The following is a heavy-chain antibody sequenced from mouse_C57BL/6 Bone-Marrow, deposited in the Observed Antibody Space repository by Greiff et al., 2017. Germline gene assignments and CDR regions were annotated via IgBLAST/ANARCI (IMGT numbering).Heavy chain of an antibody. Sequence: EVQVVESGGGLVKPGGSLKLSCAASGFTFSDYGMHWVRQAPEKGLEWVAYISSGSSTIHYADTVKGRFTISGDNAKNTLFLQMTSLRSEDTAMYYCARDGNYYDWYFDVWGTGTSVTVSS. V-gene: IGHV5-17*01. CDR3: ARDGNYYDWYFDV. D-gene: IGHD2-1*01. CDR1: GFTFSDYG. CDR2: ISSGSSTI. J-gene: IGHJ1*03.